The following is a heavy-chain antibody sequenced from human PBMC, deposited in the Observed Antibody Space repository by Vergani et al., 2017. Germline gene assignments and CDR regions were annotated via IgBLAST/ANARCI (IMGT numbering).Heavy chain of an antibody. CDR1: GYIFKNYY. CDR2: LNPTTGHT. Sequence: VQLVQSGAEVRKPGASVTVSCTASGYIFKNYYIHWLRQAPGQAFEWMGILNPTTGHTTSAQKFMGRVDMTRDPSTDTSTRTVYMDLTGLRSDDTAMYYCARTSSISGSYYNGEWDYWGQGTLVVVSS. V-gene: IGHV1-46*02. J-gene: IGHJ4*02. CDR3: ARTSSISGSYYNGEWDY. D-gene: IGHD3-10*01.